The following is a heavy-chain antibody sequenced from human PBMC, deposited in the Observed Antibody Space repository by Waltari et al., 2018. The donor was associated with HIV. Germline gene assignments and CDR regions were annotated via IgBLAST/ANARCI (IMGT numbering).Heavy chain of an antibody. CDR1: GFSFNDYW. CDR2: IKQDGSEK. D-gene: IGHD3-9*01. J-gene: IGHJ4*02. CDR3: TIYRTGFPFDY. V-gene: IGHV3-7*01. Sequence: EVYLVESGGGLVQRGGSLRLSCAASGFSFNDYWMSWVRQAPGKGLEWVANIKQDGSEKYYVDSVRGRFTISRDNAKNSVYLQMNSLRAEDTAVYYCTIYRTGFPFDYWGQGTLVTVSS.